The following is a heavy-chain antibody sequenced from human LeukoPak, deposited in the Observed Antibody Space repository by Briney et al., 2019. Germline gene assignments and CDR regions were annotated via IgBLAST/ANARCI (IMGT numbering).Heavy chain of an antibody. CDR3: ARDGRTIADF. CDR1: GYTFTGYY. Sequence: ASVKVSCKASGYTFTGYYVHWVRQAPGQGLEWMGWINPDSGGTNYAQNFQGRVTMTGDTSTSTAYMELSRLRSDDTAVYYCARDGRTIADFWGQGTLVTVSS. D-gene: IGHD6-13*01. J-gene: IGHJ4*02. CDR2: INPDSGGT. V-gene: IGHV1-2*02.